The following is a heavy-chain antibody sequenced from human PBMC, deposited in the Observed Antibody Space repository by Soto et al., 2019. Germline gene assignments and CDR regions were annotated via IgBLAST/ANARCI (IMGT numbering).Heavy chain of an antibody. D-gene: IGHD3-3*01. CDR3: ARDEGGTIFGVSTWVLGGMDV. CDR1: GGSISSYY. CDR2: IYYSGST. V-gene: IGHV4-59*01. J-gene: IGHJ6*02. Sequence: QVQLQESGPGLVKPSETLSLTCTVSGGSISSYYWSWIRQPPGKGLEWIGYIYYSGSTNYNPSLKSRVTISVDTSKNQFSLKLSSVTAADTAVYYCARDEGGTIFGVSTWVLGGMDVWGQGTTVTVSS.